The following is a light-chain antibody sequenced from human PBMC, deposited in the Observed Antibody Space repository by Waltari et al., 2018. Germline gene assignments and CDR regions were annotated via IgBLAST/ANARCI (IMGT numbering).Light chain of an antibody. CDR3: QQYNNWPPSGYT. V-gene: IGKV1-39*01. J-gene: IGKJ2*01. CDR2: AAS. CDR1: QSSSDY. Sequence: DIQMTQSPSSLSASVGARVTIPCRASQSSSDYLNWYQQKPGKAPKLLIYAASTLQSGVPSRFSGSGSETDFALTISSLQPEDFAVYYCQQYNNWPPSGYTFGQGTNLEIK.